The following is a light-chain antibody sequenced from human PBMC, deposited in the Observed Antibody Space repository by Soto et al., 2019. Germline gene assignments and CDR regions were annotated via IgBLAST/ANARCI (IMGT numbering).Light chain of an antibody. CDR1: QGISSY. V-gene: IGKV1-8*01. J-gene: IGKJ1*01. CDR2: AAS. CDR3: QHYNSYPDA. Sequence: AIRMTQSPASLSASPGDRVTLTCRASQGISSYLAWYQQKPGKAPKLMIYAASTLQSGVPSRFSGSGSGTEFTLTISSLQPDDFATYYCQHYNSYPDAFGQGTKVDIK.